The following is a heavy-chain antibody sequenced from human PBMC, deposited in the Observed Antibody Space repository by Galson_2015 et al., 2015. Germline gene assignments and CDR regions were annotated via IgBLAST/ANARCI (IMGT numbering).Heavy chain of an antibody. V-gene: IGHV4-61*02. CDR1: GGSISSGSYY. D-gene: IGHD5-18*01. Sequence: TLSLTCTVAGGSISSGSYYWRWIRRHAGKGLEWIGRIYTSGSTKYNPSLKSRVTISVDTSKNQFSLKLSSVTAADTAVYYCARANTAMDLSYYFDYWGQGTLVTVSS. CDR2: IYTSGST. CDR3: ARANTAMDLSYYFDY. J-gene: IGHJ4*02.